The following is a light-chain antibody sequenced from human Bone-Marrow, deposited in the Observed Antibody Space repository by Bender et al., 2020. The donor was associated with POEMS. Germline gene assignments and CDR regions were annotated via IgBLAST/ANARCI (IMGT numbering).Light chain of an antibody. CDR1: SSDVGGYDH. V-gene: IGLV2-14*01. Sequence: QSALTQPASVSGSPGQSISISCTGTSSDVGGYDHVCWYQQHPGKAPKLMMYDVSNRPSGVSDRFSGSKSGNTASLTISGLQSEDEADYYCSSYTSAGTHVFGGGTRLSVL. CDR3: SSYTSAGTHV. J-gene: IGLJ3*02. CDR2: DVS.